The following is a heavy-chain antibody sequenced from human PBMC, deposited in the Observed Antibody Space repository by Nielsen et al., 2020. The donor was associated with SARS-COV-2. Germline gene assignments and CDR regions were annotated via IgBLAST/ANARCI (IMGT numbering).Heavy chain of an antibody. CDR1: GYTFTSYA. CDR3: ARDLTIFGVVINFDY. V-gene: IGHV1-3*01. CDR2: INAGNGNT. J-gene: IGHJ4*02. Sequence: ASVKVSCKASGYTFTSYAMHWVRQAPGQRLEWMGWINAGNGNTKYSQKFQGRVTITRDTSASTAYMELSSLRSDDTAVYYCARDLTIFGVVINFDYWGQGTLVTVSS. D-gene: IGHD3-3*01.